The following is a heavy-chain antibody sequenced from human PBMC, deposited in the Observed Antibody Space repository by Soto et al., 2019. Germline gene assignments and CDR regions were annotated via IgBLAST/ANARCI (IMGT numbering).Heavy chain of an antibody. D-gene: IGHD3-3*01. CDR3: ARALTYYDFWSGYLPHYYYYMDV. V-gene: IGHV4-59*01. CDR1: GGSISSYY. CDR2: IYYSGST. J-gene: IGHJ6*03. Sequence: SETLSLTCTVSGGSISSYYWSWIRQPPGKGLEWIGYIYYSGSTNYNPSLKSRVTISVDTSKNQFSLKLSSVTAADTAVYYCARALTYYDFWSGYLPHYYYYMDVWGKGTTVTVSS.